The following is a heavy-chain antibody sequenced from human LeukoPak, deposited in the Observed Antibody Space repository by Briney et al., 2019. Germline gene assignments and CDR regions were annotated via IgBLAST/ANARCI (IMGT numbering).Heavy chain of an antibody. CDR2: ISGSGGST. CDR1: GFTYSSYA. Sequence: GGSLRLXCAASGFTYSSYAMTWVRQAPGKGLEWVSTISGSGGSTYYADSVKGRFTISRDNSKNTLYLQMNSLRAEDTAVYYCAKDESCSGGSCYSLPNNWFDPWGQGTLVTVSS. V-gene: IGHV3-23*01. D-gene: IGHD2-15*01. CDR3: AKDESCSGGSCYSLPNNWFDP. J-gene: IGHJ5*02.